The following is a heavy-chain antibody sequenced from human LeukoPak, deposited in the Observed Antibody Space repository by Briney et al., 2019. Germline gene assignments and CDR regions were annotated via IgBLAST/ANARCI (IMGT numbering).Heavy chain of an antibody. Sequence: GGSLRLSCAASGFTFSSYAMSWVRQAPGKGLEWVANVKQDGSEKYYVDSVKGRFTISRDNAKNSLYLQMNSLRAEDTAVYYCARADNYDILTGYYNVAAFDYWGQGTLSPSPQ. D-gene: IGHD3-9*01. J-gene: IGHJ4*02. CDR1: GFTFSSYA. CDR2: VKQDGSEK. CDR3: ARADNYDILTGYYNVAAFDY. V-gene: IGHV3-7*03.